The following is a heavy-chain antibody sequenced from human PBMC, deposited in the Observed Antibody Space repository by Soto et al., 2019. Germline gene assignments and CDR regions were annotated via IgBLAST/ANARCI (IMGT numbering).Heavy chain of an antibody. J-gene: IGHJ4*02. V-gene: IGHV3-21*01. CDR1: GFTFSSYS. Sequence: EVQLVESGGGLVKPGGSLRLSCAASGFTFSSYSMNWVRQAPGKGLEWVSSISSSSSYIYYADSVKGRFTISRDNAKNSLYLKMNSLRAEDTAVYYCASERRPRAPIDYWGQGTLVTVSS. CDR2: ISSSSSYI. CDR3: ASERRPRAPIDY.